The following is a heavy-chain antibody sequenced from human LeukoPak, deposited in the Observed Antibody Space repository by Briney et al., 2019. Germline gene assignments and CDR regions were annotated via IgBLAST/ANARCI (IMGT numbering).Heavy chain of an antibody. V-gene: IGHV3-21*01. Sequence: GGSLRLSCAASGFTFSSYSMNWVRQAPGKGLEWVSSISSSSSYIYYADSVKGRFTISRDNAKNSLHLQMNSLRAEDTAVYYCARLLVGAAGDYWGQGTLVTVSS. J-gene: IGHJ4*02. CDR3: ARLLVGAAGDY. D-gene: IGHD6-13*01. CDR2: ISSSSSYI. CDR1: GFTFSSYS.